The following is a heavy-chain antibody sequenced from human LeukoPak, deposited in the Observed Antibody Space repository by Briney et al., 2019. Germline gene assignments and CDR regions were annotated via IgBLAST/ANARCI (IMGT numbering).Heavy chain of an antibody. V-gene: IGHV3-23*01. CDR3: AKTSSYSNYVHAFDI. CDR1: GFTFSSYV. Sequence: GGSLRLSCAASGFTFSSYVMSWVRQAPGKGLEWVSLISGSGDITNYADSVKGRFTISRDNSKNTLYLQMNSLRAEDTAVYYCAKTSSYSNYVHAFDIWGQGTMVTVSS. D-gene: IGHD4-11*01. J-gene: IGHJ3*02. CDR2: ISGSGDIT.